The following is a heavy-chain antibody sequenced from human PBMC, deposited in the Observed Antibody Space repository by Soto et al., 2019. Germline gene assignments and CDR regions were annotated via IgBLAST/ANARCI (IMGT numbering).Heavy chain of an antibody. V-gene: IGHV1-69*05. CDR1: GGTFSSYA. Sequence: ASVKVSCKASGGTFSSYAISWVRQAPGQGLEWMGGIIPMFGTANYAQKFQGRVTMTTDTSTSTAYMELRSLRSDDTAVYYCARESPPADYWGQGTLVTVSS. CDR3: ARESPPADY. J-gene: IGHJ4*02. CDR2: IIPMFGTA.